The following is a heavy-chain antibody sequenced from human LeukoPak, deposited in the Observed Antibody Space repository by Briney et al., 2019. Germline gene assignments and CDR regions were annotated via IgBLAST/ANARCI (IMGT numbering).Heavy chain of an antibody. V-gene: IGHV3-74*01. CDR3: ARGTSCWSGIYY. D-gene: IGHD2-2*01. CDR1: GFTFSSYW. J-gene: IGHJ4*02. CDR2: INENGRSR. Sequence: QPGGSLRLSCDVSGFTFSSYWMHWVRQAPGKGLVWVSAINENGRSRSYADSVKGRFTISRDKAKNTLYLQVNSLRAEDKAVYYCARGTSCWSGIYYWGQGNRVTVSS.